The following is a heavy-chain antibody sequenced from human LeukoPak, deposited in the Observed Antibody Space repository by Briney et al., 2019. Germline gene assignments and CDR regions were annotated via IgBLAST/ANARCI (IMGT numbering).Heavy chain of an antibody. V-gene: IGHV4-4*02. CDR3: ARNGEGSSWTGWFDP. CDR1: GGSISSSNW. Sequence: SGTLSLTCAVSGGSISSSNWWSWVRQPPGKGLERIGEIYHSGSTNYNPSLKSRVTISVDKSKNQFSLKLSSVTAADTAVYYCARNGEGSSWTGWFDPWGQGTLVTVSS. J-gene: IGHJ5*02. CDR2: IYHSGST. D-gene: IGHD6-13*01.